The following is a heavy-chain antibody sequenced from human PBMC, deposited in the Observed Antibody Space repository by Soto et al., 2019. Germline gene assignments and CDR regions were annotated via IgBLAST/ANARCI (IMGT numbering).Heavy chain of an antibody. V-gene: IGHV1-18*01. Sequence: QVKLVQSGAEVKKPGASVKVSCRASGYTFTNFGVTWVRRAPGQGLEWMGWISAYTDTPNYAQKFQGRVTMTIDTSTSTAYMDPRSPTSDDTAVYYCARVIPGVEAWFDPWGQGTLVTVSS. CDR2: ISAYTDTP. J-gene: IGHJ5*02. D-gene: IGHD2-2*01. CDR1: GYTFTNFG. CDR3: ARVIPGVEAWFDP.